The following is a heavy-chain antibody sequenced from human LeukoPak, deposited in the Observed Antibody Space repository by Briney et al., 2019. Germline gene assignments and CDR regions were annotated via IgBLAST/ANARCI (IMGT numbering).Heavy chain of an antibody. CDR2: ISYDGSTK. CDR1: GFTFTIYG. D-gene: IGHD4-17*01. CDR3: AKGYPPMTTVTLPFDL. Sequence: PGGSLRLSCAASGFTFTIYGMYWVRQAPGKGLEWVAMISYDGSTKYYGDSVRGRFTISRDNSKNTLYLQMNSLRAEDTAVYYCAKGYPPMTTVTLPFDLWGQGTLVTVSS. J-gene: IGHJ4*02. V-gene: IGHV3-30*18.